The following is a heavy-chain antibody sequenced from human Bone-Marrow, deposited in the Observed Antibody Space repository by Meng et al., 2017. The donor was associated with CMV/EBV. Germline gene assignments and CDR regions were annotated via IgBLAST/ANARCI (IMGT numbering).Heavy chain of an antibody. J-gene: IGHJ4*02. D-gene: IGHD4-23*01. CDR3: AKQGGNSGGHIDY. CDR1: GGSFSGYY. V-gene: IGHV4-34*01. Sequence: SETLSLTCAVYGGSFSGYYWSWIRQPPGKGLEWIGEINHSGSTNYNPSLKSRVTISVDTSKNQFSLKLSSLTAADTAVYYCAKQGGNSGGHIDYWGQGTLVTVSS. CDR2: INHSGST.